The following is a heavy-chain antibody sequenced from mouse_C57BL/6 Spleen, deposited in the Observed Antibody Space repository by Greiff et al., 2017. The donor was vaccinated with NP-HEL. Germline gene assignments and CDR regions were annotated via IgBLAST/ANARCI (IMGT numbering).Heavy chain of an antibody. CDR3: CSNWYFDV. V-gene: IGHV10-1*01. J-gene: IGHJ1*03. Sequence: EVKVVESGGGLVQPKGSLKLSCAASGFSFTTYAMNWVRQAPGKGLEWVARIRSKSNNYATYYADSVKDRFTISRDDSESMLYLQMNNLKTEDTAMYYCCSNWYFDVWGKGTTVTVSS. D-gene: IGHD1-1*01. CDR2: IRSKSNNYAT. CDR1: GFSFTTYA.